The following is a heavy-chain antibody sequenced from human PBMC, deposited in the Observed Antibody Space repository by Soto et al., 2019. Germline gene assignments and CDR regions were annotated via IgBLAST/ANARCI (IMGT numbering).Heavy chain of an antibody. CDR3: TTDWDVLLWFGELPRNLYYMDV. V-gene: IGHV3-15*01. Sequence: GGSLRLSCAASGFTFSNAWMSWVRQAPGKGLEWVGRIKSKTDGGTTDYAAPVKGRFTISRDDSKNTLYLQMNSLKTEDTAVYYCTTDWDVLLWFGELPRNLYYMDVWGKGTTVTVSS. CDR1: GFTFSNAW. J-gene: IGHJ6*03. D-gene: IGHD3-10*01. CDR2: IKSKTDGGTT.